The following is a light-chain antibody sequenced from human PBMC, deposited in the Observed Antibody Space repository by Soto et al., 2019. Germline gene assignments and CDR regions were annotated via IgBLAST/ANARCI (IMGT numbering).Light chain of an antibody. CDR1: SSDVGGYNY. J-gene: IGLJ1*01. V-gene: IGLV2-14*01. CDR2: DVS. CDR3: SSYTTSNTRTTV. Sequence: QSALTQPASVSGSPGQSITISCTGTSSDVGGYNYVSWYQQHPGKAPKFMIYDVSNRPSGVSNRFSGSKSGNTASLTISGLQAEDEADYYCSSYTTSNTRTTVLGTGNKVTVL.